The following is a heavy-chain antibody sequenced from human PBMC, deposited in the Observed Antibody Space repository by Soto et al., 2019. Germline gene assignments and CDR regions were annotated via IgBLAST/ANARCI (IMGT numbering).Heavy chain of an antibody. CDR3: TTDSYSSVTIVRFDY. J-gene: IGHJ4*01. D-gene: IGHD3-22*01. CDR2: AYYRGGT. CDR1: GLSVTSDSY. V-gene: IGHV4-61*01. Sequence: HSETLSLTCTVSGLSVTSDSYWSWIRQAPGKGLEWIGYAYYRGGTRYNPSLKSRLTISVDTSKNQFTLSLSSVTPTDTAVYYCTTDSYSSVTIVRFDYWGHGTLVTVSS.